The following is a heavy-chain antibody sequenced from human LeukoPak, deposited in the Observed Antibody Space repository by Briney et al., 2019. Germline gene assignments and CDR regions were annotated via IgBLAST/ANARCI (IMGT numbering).Heavy chain of an antibody. CDR3: AKIGTGYSSGWYVVHY. CDR2: ISGSGGST. CDR1: GFTFSSSA. Sequence: PGGSLRLSCAASGFTFSSSAMSWVRQAPGKGLEWVSGISGSGGSTYYADSVKGRFTISRDNSKNTLYLQVNSLRAEDTAVYYCAKIGTGYSSGWYVVHYWGQGTLVTVSS. D-gene: IGHD6-19*01. J-gene: IGHJ4*02. V-gene: IGHV3-23*01.